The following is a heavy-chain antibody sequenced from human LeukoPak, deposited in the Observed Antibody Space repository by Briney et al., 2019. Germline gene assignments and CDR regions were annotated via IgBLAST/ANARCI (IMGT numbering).Heavy chain of an antibody. CDR3: ARLGDQLAYNWLDP. D-gene: IGHD2-2*01. CDR2: IYPDDSDT. V-gene: IGHV5-51*01. J-gene: IGHJ5*02. CDR1: EYSFPNYC. Sequence: GESLKISCKHSEYSFPNYCIGWVRQMPGKGLEWMGIIYPDDSDTRYSPSFQGQVTISADKSISTAYLQWSSLKASDTAMYFCARLGDQLAYNWLDPWGQGTLVTVSS.